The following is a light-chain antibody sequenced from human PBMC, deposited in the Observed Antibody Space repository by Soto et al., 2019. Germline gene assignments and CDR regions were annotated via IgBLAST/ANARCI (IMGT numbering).Light chain of an antibody. CDR3: QQYESLPLT. J-gene: IGKJ5*01. CDR2: AAS. CDR1: QGISSY. V-gene: IGKV1-8*01. Sequence: AIRMTQSPSSCSASTGDRVTITCRASQGISSYLAWYQQKPGKAPKLLIYAASTLQSGVPSRFSGSGSGTDFTLTISCLQSEDFATYYCQQYESLPLTFGQGTRLEIK.